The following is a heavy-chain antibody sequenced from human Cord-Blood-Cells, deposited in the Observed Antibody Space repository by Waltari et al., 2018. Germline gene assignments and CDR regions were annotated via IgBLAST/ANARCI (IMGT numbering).Heavy chain of an antibody. CDR3: ARQQPGGAFDI. Sequence: QVQPVQSGAEVKKPGASVKVSCKSYAYPFRSHGLSWVRQAPGQGLEWMGWISAYNGNTNYAQNLQGRYTMTTDTSTSTAYMELMSMRSDDTAVYYCARQQPGGAFDIWGQGTMVTVSS. CDR1: AYPFRSHG. J-gene: IGHJ3*02. V-gene: IGHV1-18*04. CDR2: ISAYNGNT. D-gene: IGHD3-16*01.